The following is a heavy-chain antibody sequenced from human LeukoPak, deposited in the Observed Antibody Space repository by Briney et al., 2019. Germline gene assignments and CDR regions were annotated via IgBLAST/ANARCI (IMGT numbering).Heavy chain of an antibody. J-gene: IGHJ5*02. V-gene: IGHV4-59*12. CDR2: IYYSGST. D-gene: IGHD6-19*01. Sequence: PSETLSLTCTVSGGSITSYYWSWIRQPPGKGLEWIGYIYYSGSTNYNPSLKSRVTISADTSKNQFSLKLSSVTAADTAVYYCARVAVAGTPNWFDPWGQGTLVTVSS. CDR3: ARVAVAGTPNWFDP. CDR1: GGSITSYY.